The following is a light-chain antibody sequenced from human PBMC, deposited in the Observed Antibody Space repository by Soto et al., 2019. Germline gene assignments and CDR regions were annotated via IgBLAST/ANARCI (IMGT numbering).Light chain of an antibody. CDR2: EVS. Sequence: QSALTQPASVSGSPGQSIPISCTGTSSDVGSYNFVSWYQQHPGKAPKLMIYEVSQWPSGVSNRFSGSKSGNTASLTISGLQADDEADYYCCSYAGSSSFYVFGTGTKLTVL. V-gene: IGLV2-23*02. J-gene: IGLJ1*01. CDR3: CSYAGSSSFYV. CDR1: SSDVGSYNF.